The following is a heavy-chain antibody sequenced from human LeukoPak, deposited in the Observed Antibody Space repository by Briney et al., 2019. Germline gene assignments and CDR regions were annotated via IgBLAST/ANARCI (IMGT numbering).Heavy chain of an antibody. CDR3: ARDLDPYSSSWLGY. V-gene: IGHV1-2*02. J-gene: IGHJ4*02. CDR2: IYPNSGGT. Sequence: GASVKVSCKASGYTFTGYYIHWVRQAPGRGLEWMGWIYPNSGGTDFAPEFQGRVTMTRDTSITTAYMEVRSLRSDDTAVYYCARDLDPYSSSWLGYWGQGTLVTVSS. CDR1: GYTFTGYY. D-gene: IGHD6-6*01.